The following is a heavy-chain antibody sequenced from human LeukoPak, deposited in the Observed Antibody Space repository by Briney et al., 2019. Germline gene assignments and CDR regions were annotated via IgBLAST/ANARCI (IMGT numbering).Heavy chain of an antibody. D-gene: IGHD6-19*01. Sequence: GRSLRLSCAASGFTLSTYDMHWVRQVTGKSLEWVSGIRTAGDTYYSDPVKGRFTISRESAKNSLYLQMNSLRVGDTAVYYCARVVRDASGWYHFDFWGQGTLVNLSS. CDR1: GFTLSTYD. CDR2: IRTAGDT. V-gene: IGHV3-13*04. CDR3: ARVVRDASGWYHFDF. J-gene: IGHJ4*02.